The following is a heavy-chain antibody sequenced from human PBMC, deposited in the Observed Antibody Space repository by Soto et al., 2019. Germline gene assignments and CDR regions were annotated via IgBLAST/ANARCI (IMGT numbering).Heavy chain of an antibody. V-gene: IGHV4-31*02. Sequence: SETLSLTCTVSGGSINSGGYYWSWIRQLPGKGLEWIGYIYYSGSTFYNPSLRSRVTMSLDTSKNQFSLKLSSVTAADTAIYYCATSFRYSTTWADYWGQGTLVTVSS. CDR1: GGSINSGGYY. J-gene: IGHJ4*02. CDR2: IYYSGST. D-gene: IGHD2-2*01. CDR3: ATSFRYSTTWADY.